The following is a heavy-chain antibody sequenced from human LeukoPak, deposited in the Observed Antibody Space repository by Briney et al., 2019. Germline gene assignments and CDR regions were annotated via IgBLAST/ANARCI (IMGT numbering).Heavy chain of an antibody. CDR2: INPNSGGT. Sequence: ASVKVSCKASGYTFTGYFMHWVRQAPGQGLEWMGWINPNSGGTNYAQKFQGRVTMTTDTSTSTAYMELRSLRSDDTAVYYCARGPDYYDSSGKPMDAFDIWGQGTMVTVSS. J-gene: IGHJ3*02. D-gene: IGHD3-22*01. CDR1: GYTFTGYF. V-gene: IGHV1-2*02. CDR3: ARGPDYYDSSGKPMDAFDI.